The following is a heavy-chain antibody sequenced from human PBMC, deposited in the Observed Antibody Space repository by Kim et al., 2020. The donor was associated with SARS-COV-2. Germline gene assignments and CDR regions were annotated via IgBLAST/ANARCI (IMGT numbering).Heavy chain of an antibody. D-gene: IGHD3-16*01. CDR3: AKGGRGDYYYYGMDV. CDR2: ISWNSGSI. V-gene: IGHV3-9*01. Sequence: GGSLRLSCAASGFTFDDYAMHWVRQAPGKGLEWVSGISWNSGSIGYADSVKGRFTISRDNAKNSLYLQMNSLRAEDTALYYCAKGGRGDYYYYGMDVWGQGTTVTVSS. CDR1: GFTFDDYA. J-gene: IGHJ6*02.